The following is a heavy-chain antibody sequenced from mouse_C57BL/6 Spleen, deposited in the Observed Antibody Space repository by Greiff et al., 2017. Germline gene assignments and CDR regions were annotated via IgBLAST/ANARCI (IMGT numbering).Heavy chain of an antibody. J-gene: IGHJ4*01. CDR2: IRLKSDNYAT. Sequence: EVQRVESGGGLVQPGGSMKLSCVASGFTFSNYWMNWVRQSPEKGLEWVAQIRLKSDNYATHYAESVKGRFTISRDDSKSSVYLQMNNLRAEDTGMYYCTGPLGYYYAMDYWGQGTSVTVSS. CDR1: GFTFSNYW. D-gene: IGHD4-1*01. V-gene: IGHV6-3*01. CDR3: TGPLGYYYAMDY.